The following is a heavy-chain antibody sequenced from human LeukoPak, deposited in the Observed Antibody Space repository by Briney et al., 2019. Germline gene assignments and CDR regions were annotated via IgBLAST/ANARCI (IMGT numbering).Heavy chain of an antibody. J-gene: IGHJ4*02. Sequence: SQTLSLTCAVSGGSISSGGYSWSWIRQPPGKGLEWIGEINHSGSTNYNPSLKSRVTISVDTSKNQFSLKLSSVTAADTAVYYCARGHRFYDGKYYFDYWGQGTLVTVSS. D-gene: IGHD3-22*01. CDR3: ARGHRFYDGKYYFDY. CDR1: GGSISSGGYS. V-gene: IGHV4-30-2*01. CDR2: INHSGST.